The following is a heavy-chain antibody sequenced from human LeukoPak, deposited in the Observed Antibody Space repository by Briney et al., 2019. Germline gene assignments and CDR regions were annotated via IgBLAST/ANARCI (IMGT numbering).Heavy chain of an antibody. CDR3: AKDREDSAMISGVFDL. CDR2: VSNDGSNK. J-gene: IGHJ2*01. D-gene: IGHD5-18*01. Sequence: GGSLRLSCVASGFIFSNYGMHWVRQAPGKGLEWVAVVSNDGSNKYYAESVRGRFTISTDNSKNTVSLQLSSLRVEDTAVYFCAKDREDSAMISGVFDLWGRGTLVTVSS. V-gene: IGHV3-30*18. CDR1: GFIFSNYG.